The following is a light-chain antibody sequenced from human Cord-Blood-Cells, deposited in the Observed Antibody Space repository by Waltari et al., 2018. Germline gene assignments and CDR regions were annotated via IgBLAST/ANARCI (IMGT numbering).Light chain of an antibody. Sequence: EIVLTQSPATLSLSPGERATLSCRASQSVSSYLAWYQQTPGQAPRLLLYDASNRATGIPARFSGSGSGTDFTLTISSLEPEDFAVYYCQQRSNWPPWTFGQGTKVEIK. CDR2: DAS. CDR1: QSVSSY. CDR3: QQRSNWPPWT. J-gene: IGKJ1*01. V-gene: IGKV3-11*01.